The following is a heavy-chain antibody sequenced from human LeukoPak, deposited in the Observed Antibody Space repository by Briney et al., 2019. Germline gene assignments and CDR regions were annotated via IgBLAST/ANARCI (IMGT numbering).Heavy chain of an antibody. D-gene: IGHD6-13*01. CDR3: ARIAAAGRYYFDY. Sequence: GGSLRLSCGASGFTFSSYWMHWVRQAPGKGLVWVSRINNDGSSTSYADSVQGRFTISRDNAKNTLYLQMNSLRAEDTAVYYCARIAAAGRYYFDYWGQGTLVTVSS. V-gene: IGHV3-74*01. CDR2: INNDGSST. CDR1: GFTFSSYW. J-gene: IGHJ4*02.